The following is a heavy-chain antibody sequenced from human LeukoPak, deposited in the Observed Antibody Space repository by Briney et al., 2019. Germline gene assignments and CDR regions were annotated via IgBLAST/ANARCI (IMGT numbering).Heavy chain of an antibody. CDR1: GFTFSSYA. Sequence: GRSLRLSCAASGFTFSSYAMHWVRQAPGKGLEWVSVIYSGGSTYYADSVKGRFTISRDNSKNTLYLQMNSLRAEDTAVYYCARDKGIAVAGTSWFDPWGQGTLVTVSS. CDR3: ARDKGIAVAGTSWFDP. J-gene: IGHJ5*02. V-gene: IGHV3-66*01. CDR2: IYSGGST. D-gene: IGHD6-19*01.